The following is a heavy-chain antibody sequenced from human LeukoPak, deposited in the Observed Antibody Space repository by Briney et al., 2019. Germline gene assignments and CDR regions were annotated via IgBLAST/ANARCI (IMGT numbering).Heavy chain of an antibody. CDR3: ARARVGWLQC. J-gene: IGHJ4*02. CDR1: GGSFSGYY. CDR2: INHSGST. Sequence: SETLSLTCAVYGGSFSGYYWSWFRQPPGKGLEWIGEINHSGSTNYNPSLKSRVTISVDTSKNQFSLKLSSVTAADTAVYYCARARVGWLQCWGQGTLVTVSS. D-gene: IGHD1-26*01. V-gene: IGHV4-34*01.